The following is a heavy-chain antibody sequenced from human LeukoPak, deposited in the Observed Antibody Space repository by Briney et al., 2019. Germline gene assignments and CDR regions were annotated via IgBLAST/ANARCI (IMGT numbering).Heavy chain of an antibody. Sequence: SETLSLTCTVSGGSISSYYWSWIRQPSGKGLEWIGYIYYSGSTNYNPSLKSRVTISVDTSKNQFSLKLSSVTAADTAVYYCARGFGDYYYFDYWGQGTLVTVSS. CDR3: ARGFGDYYYFDY. V-gene: IGHV4-59*01. CDR2: IYYSGST. CDR1: GGSISSYY. J-gene: IGHJ4*02. D-gene: IGHD2-21*01.